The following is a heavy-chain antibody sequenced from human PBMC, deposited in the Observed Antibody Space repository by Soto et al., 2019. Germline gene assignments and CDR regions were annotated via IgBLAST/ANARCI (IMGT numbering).Heavy chain of an antibody. CDR1: GYTFTSYD. CDR2: MNPNSGNT. Sequence: ASVKVSCKASGYTFTSYDINWVRQATGQGLEWMGWMNPNSGNTGYAQKFQGRVTMTRNTSISTAYMELSSLRSEDTAVYYCARGPPIAARPGYYMDVWGKGTTVTVSS. J-gene: IGHJ6*03. V-gene: IGHV1-8*01. D-gene: IGHD6-6*01. CDR3: ARGPPIAARPGYYMDV.